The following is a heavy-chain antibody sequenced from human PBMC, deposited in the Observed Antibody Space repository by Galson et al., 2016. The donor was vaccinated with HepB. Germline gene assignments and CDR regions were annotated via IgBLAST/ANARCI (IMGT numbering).Heavy chain of an antibody. CDR3: VGWYSGTYSANY. D-gene: IGHD1-26*01. Sequence: SLRLSCAASGFTFSGSWMSWVRQAPGNGLEWVAHINQAGTAIYYVDSVKGRFTISRDNAKNSLYLQMSSLRAEDTAVYFCVGWYSGTYSANYWGQGTLVTVSS. V-gene: IGHV3-7*01. J-gene: IGHJ4*02. CDR2: INQAGTAI. CDR1: GFTFSGSW.